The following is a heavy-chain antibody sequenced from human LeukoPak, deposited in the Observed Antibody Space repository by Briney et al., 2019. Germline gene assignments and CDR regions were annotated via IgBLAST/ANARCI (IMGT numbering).Heavy chain of an antibody. CDR3: ARDRSDYASSWTRFDY. CDR2: ISSTSIYI. D-gene: IGHD6-13*01. J-gene: IGHJ4*02. CDR1: GFTLSSYS. Sequence: GGSLRLSCEASGFTLSSYSMNWVRQAPGKGLEWVSSISSTSIYISYADSVKGRFTISRDNAKNSLFLQMNSLRAEDTAVYYCARDRSDYASSWTRFDYWGQGTLVTVSS. V-gene: IGHV3-21*01.